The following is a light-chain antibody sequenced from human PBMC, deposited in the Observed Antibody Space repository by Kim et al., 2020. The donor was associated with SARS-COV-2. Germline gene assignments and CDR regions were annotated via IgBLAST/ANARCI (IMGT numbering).Light chain of an antibody. J-gene: IGLJ2*01. V-gene: IGLV1-44*01. Sequence: QSVLTQPPSVSGTPGQRVTISCSGSSSNIGSNIVNWYQQLPGTAPELLMYSNNQRPSGVSDRFSGSKSGTSASLAISGLQSDDEADYYCAAWDDSLNGVVFGGGTKVTVL. CDR3: AAWDDSLNGVV. CDR1: SSNIGSNI. CDR2: SNN.